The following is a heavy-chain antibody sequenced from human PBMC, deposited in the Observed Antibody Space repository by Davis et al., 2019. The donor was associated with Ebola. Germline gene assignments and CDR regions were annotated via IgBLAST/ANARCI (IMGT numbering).Heavy chain of an antibody. V-gene: IGHV3-7*01. CDR2: IKQDGSEK. D-gene: IGHD5-12*01. CDR3: ARDPMVTIRYGMDV. Sequence: GESLKISCAASGLTFSSYWMSWVRQAPGKGLEWVANIKQDGSEKYYVDSVKGRFTISRDNAKNSLYLQMNSLRAEDTAVYYCARDPMVTIRYGMDVWGQGTTVTVSS. J-gene: IGHJ6*02. CDR1: GLTFSSYW.